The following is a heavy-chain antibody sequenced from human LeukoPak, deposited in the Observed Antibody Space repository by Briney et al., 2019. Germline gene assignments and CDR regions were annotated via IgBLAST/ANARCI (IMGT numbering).Heavy chain of an antibody. V-gene: IGHV3-23*01. J-gene: IGHJ4*02. CDR3: AKGKVQQWGVPEY. CDR1: GFTFSSYA. D-gene: IGHD1-26*01. Sequence: GGFLRLSCAASGFTFSSYAMGWVRQAPGKGLEWVADISDSGGLTHYTDSVKGRFTISRDNSNNTLYLQVNSLRAEDTAVYYCAKGKVQQWGVPEYWGQGTLLTVSS. CDR2: ISDSGGLT.